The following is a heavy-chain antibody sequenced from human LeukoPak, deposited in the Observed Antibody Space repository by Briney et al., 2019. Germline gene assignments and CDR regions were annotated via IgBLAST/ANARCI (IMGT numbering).Heavy chain of an antibody. CDR3: ARGGCSSTSCYEDNWFDP. J-gene: IGHJ5*02. CDR1: GYTLTELS. V-gene: IGHV1-18*01. D-gene: IGHD2-2*01. Sequence: ASVKVSCKVSGYTLTELSMHWVRQAPGQGLEWMGWISAYNGNTNYAQKLQGRVTMTTDTSTSTAYMELRSLRSDDTAVYYCARGGCSSTSCYEDNWFDPWGQGTLVTVSS. CDR2: ISAYNGNT.